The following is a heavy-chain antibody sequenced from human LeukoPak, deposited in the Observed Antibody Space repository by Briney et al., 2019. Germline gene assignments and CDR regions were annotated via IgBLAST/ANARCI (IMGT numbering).Heavy chain of an antibody. Sequence: AGSLRLSCAASGFIFSSYSMNWVRQAPGEGLEWVSSISSGSGSYIYYTDSVKGRFTISRDNAKNSLYLQMNTLGAEDTAVYYCARKGSGWQFDYWGQGSLVTVSS. D-gene: IGHD6-19*01. CDR3: ARKGSGWQFDY. V-gene: IGHV3-21*01. CDR2: ISSGSGSYI. J-gene: IGHJ4*02. CDR1: GFIFSSYS.